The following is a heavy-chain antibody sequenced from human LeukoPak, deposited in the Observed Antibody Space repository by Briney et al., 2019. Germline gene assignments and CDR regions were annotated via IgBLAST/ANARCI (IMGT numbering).Heavy chain of an antibody. J-gene: IGHJ4*02. CDR1: EFTFSSYE. Sequence: GGSLRLSCAASEFTFSSYEMNWVRQAPGEGLEWVSYISSSGDTIYYADSVKGRFTISRDNAKNSLYLQMNSLRAEDTAVYYCARVDNSGWYPGLIDYWGQGTLVTVSS. D-gene: IGHD6-19*01. V-gene: IGHV3-48*03. CDR2: ISSSGDTI. CDR3: ARVDNSGWYPGLIDY.